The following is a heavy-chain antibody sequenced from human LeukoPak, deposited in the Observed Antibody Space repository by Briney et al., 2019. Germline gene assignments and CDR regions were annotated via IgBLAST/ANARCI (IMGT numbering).Heavy chain of an antibody. Sequence: PSETLSLTCAVSGGSISSSNWWSWVRQPPGKGLEWIGYIYYSGSTNYNPSLKSRVTISVDTSKNQFSLKLSSVTAADTAVYYCARDGGNFDIDYWGQGTLVTVSS. CDR3: ARDGGNFDIDY. D-gene: IGHD4-23*01. V-gene: IGHV4-4*02. J-gene: IGHJ4*02. CDR1: GGSISSSNW. CDR2: IYYSGST.